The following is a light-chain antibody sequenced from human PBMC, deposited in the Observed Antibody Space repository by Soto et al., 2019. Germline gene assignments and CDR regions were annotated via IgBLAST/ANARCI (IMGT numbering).Light chain of an antibody. J-gene: IGLJ2*01. CDR1: SGHSSYI. Sequence: QLVLTQSSSASASLGSSVNLTCTLSSGHSSYIIAWHQQQPGKAPRYLMKLEGSGSYNKGSGVPDRFSGSSSGADRYLTIANHQAEDEADYYGASWDSISHVVFGGGTKVTVL. CDR3: ASWDSISHVV. CDR2: LEGSGSY. V-gene: IGLV4-60*03.